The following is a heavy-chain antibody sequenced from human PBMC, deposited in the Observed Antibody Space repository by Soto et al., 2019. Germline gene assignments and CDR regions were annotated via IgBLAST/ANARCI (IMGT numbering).Heavy chain of an antibody. Sequence: QVQLVQSGAEVKKPGSSVKVSCKASGGTFSSYAITWVRQAPGQGLQWMGGIIPIFGTANYAQTFQGRVTITADESLTTASMELSSLRSEDTAVYYCARDFTSSSSDPWGQGTLVTVSS. CDR1: GGTFSSYA. CDR2: IIPIFGTA. V-gene: IGHV1-69*01. J-gene: IGHJ5*02. CDR3: ARDFTSSSSDP. D-gene: IGHD2-2*01.